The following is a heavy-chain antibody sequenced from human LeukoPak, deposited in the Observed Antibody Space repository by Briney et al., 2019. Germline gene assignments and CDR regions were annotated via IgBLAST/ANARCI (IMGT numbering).Heavy chain of an antibody. CDR3: ARARTYCSSTSCYHFDP. D-gene: IGHD2-2*01. CDR1: GFTFSSYS. Sequence: GGSLRLSCAASGFTFSSYSMNWVRQAPGKGLEWVSSISSSSSYIYYADSVKGRFTTSRDNAKTSLYLQMNSLRAEDTAVYYCARARTYCSSTSCYHFDPWGQGTLVTASS. CDR2: ISSSSSYI. V-gene: IGHV3-21*01. J-gene: IGHJ5*02.